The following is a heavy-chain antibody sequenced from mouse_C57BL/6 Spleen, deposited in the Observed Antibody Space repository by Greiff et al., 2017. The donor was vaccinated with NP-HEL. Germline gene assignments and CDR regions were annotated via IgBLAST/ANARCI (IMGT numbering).Heavy chain of an antibody. V-gene: IGHV1-9*01. CDR2: ILPGSGST. J-gene: IGHJ2*01. CDR3: ARREVTTVRGYFDY. CDR1: GYTFTGYW. D-gene: IGHD1-1*01. Sequence: VQLQQSGAELMKPGASVKLSCKATGYTFTGYWIEWVKQRPGPGLEWIGEILPGSGSTNYNEKFKGKATFTADTSSNTAYMQLSSLTTEDSAIYYGARREVTTVRGYFDYWGQGTTLTVSS.